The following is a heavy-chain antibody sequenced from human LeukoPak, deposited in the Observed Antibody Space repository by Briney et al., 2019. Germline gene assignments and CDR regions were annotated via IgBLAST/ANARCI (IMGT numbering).Heavy chain of an antibody. V-gene: IGHV1-8*01. Sequence: GASVTVSCKASGYTFTNHDFNWMRQATGQGLEWMGWMNPNSGSTGYAQKFQGRVTMTRDTSSSTAYMELSSLTSDDTAVYYCARDGRGAAAADDPLDIWGQGTTVTVSS. CDR3: ARDGRGAAAADDPLDI. D-gene: IGHD6-13*01. CDR2: MNPNSGST. CDR1: GYTFTNHD. J-gene: IGHJ3*02.